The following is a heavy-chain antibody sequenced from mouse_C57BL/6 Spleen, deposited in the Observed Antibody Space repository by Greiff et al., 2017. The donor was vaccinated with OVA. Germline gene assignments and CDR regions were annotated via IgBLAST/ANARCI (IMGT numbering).Heavy chain of an antibody. V-gene: IGHV1-85*01. CDR1: GYTFTSYD. CDR2: IYPRDGST. Sequence: VQLQQSGPELVKPGASVKLSCKASGYTFTSYDINWVKQRPGQGLEWIGWIYPRDGSTKYNEKFKGKATLTVEPSSSTAYMELHSLTSEDSAVYFCAKRGYGGRRRAYYYAMDYWGQGTSVTVSS. CDR3: AKRGYGGRRRAYYYAMDY. J-gene: IGHJ4*01. D-gene: IGHD1-2*01.